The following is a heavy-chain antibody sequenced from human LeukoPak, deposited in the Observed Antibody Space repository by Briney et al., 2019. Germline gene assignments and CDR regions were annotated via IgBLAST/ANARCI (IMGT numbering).Heavy chain of an antibody. V-gene: IGHV3-74*01. CDR2: INADGSSA. CDR1: GFTFSNAW. D-gene: IGHD3-10*01. J-gene: IGHJ6*02. Sequence: GGSLRLSCAASGFTFSNAWMNWVRQAPGRGLVWVSRINADGSSASYADSVKGRFTISRDNAKNTLYLQMNSLRAEDTAMYYCARDYGRSRDYGMDVWGQGTTVTVSS. CDR3: ARDYGRSRDYGMDV.